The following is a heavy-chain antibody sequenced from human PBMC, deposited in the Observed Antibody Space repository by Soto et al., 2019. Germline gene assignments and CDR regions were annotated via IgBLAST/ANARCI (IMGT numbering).Heavy chain of an antibody. D-gene: IGHD4-17*01. J-gene: IGHJ4*02. CDR2: ISYDGSNK. V-gene: IGHV3-30*18. Sequence: GGSLRLSCAASGFTFSSYGMHWVRQAPGKGLEWVAVISYDGSNKYYADSVKGRFTISRDNSKNTLYLQMNSLRAEDTAVYYCAKGRNYGGSAQFDYWGQGTLVTVSS. CDR3: AKGRNYGGSAQFDY. CDR1: GFTFSSYG.